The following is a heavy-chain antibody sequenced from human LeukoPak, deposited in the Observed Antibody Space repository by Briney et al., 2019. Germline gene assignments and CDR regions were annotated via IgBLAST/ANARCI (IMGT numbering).Heavy chain of an antibody. Sequence: SETLSLTCTVSGGSINNYYWTWIRQPAGKGLEWIGRIYSSGKTNYNPSLKSRVTMSVDTSDNQLSLMMTSVTAADTAVFYCARTPQGDNYFDYWGQGHLVTVSS. J-gene: IGHJ4*02. CDR2: IYSSGKT. CDR1: GGSINNYY. V-gene: IGHV4-4*07. CDR3: ARTPQGDNYFDY. D-gene: IGHD3-9*01.